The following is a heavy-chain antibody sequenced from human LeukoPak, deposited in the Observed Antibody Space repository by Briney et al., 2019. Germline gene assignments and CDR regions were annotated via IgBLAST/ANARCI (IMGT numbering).Heavy chain of an antibody. Sequence: PGGSLRLSCAASGFTFSSYAMSWVRQAPGKGLEWVSAISGSGGSTYYADSVKGRFTISRDNSKSTLYLQMNSLRAEDTAVYYCAKQGTPLLWFGEAFDYWGQGTLVTVSS. CDR1: GFTFSSYA. J-gene: IGHJ4*02. V-gene: IGHV3-23*01. D-gene: IGHD3-10*01. CDR3: AKQGTPLLWFGEAFDY. CDR2: ISGSGGST.